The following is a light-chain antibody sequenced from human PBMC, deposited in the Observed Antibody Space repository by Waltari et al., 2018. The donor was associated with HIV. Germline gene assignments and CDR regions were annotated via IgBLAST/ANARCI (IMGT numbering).Light chain of an antibody. Sequence: SYVLTQPPSVSVAPGPTARITCGGNHIGIKSLHWYRQKPGQAPVVVVYQDSGRPSGIPERFSGSNSGNTATLTLSRVEAGDEADYYCQVWDSSSHHWVFGGGTKLTVL. CDR3: QVWDSSSHHWV. CDR1: HIGIKS. V-gene: IGLV3-21*02. CDR2: QDS. J-gene: IGLJ3*02.